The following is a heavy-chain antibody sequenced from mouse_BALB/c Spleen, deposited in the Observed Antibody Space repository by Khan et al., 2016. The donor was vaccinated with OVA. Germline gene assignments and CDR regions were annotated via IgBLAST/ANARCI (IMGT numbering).Heavy chain of an antibody. CDR1: GFTFTDYY. CDR2: IINKANIYTT. V-gene: IGHV7-3*02. Sequence: EVELVESGGGLVQPGGSLRLSCATSGFTFTDYYMSWVRQPPGEAHEWLGFIINKANIYTTEYSASVKGPFTISRYNYQCFLYLQMNTLISEDSATYYCARDNPCAVDYWGQGTSVTVSS. J-gene: IGHJ4*01. CDR3: ARDNPCAVDY.